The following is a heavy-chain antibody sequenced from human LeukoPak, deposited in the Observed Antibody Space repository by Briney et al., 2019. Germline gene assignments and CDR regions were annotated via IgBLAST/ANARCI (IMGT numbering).Heavy chain of an antibody. CDR1: GFTFSSYD. CDR3: ARTPRAARPSLYYFDY. CDR2: IDTAGDT. D-gene: IGHD6-6*01. Sequence: AGGSLRLSCAASGFTFSSYDIHWVRQATGKGLEWVSAIDTAGDTYYPGSVKGRFTISRDNAKNSLYLQMNSLRAEDTAVYYCARTPRAARPSLYYFDYWGQGTLVTVSS. V-gene: IGHV3-13*01. J-gene: IGHJ4*02.